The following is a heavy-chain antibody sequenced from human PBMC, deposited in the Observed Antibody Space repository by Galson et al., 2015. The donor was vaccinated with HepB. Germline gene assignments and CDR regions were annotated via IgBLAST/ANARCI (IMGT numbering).Heavy chain of an antibody. J-gene: IGHJ4*02. D-gene: IGHD6-19*01. CDR2: IDQHGSEK. CDR1: GFSFSSFW. V-gene: IGHV3-7*03. CDR3: ARYRHFSGPNRQYFFDA. Sequence: SLRLSCAASGFSFSSFWMSWVRQAPGKGLEWVANIDQHGSEKYYVDSVKGRFTVSRDNGKNSLYLQMNSLRAEDTAVFYCARYRHFSGPNRQYFFDAWGQGTLVTVSS.